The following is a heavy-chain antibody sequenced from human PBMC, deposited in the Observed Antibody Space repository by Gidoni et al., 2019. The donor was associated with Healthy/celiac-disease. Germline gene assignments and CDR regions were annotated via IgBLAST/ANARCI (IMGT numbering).Heavy chain of an antibody. V-gene: IGHV4-39*01. D-gene: IGHD1-26*01. J-gene: IGHJ6*03. CDR1: GGSISSSSYY. CDR2: IDYSGST. CDR3: CPLPTNDYYRDRYYYYMDV. Sequence: QLQLQESGPGLVKPSETLSLTCTVSGGSISSSSYYWGWIRQPPGKGLEWIGSIDYSGSTYYNTSLKSGVTISVDTSKNQFSLKLSSVTAADTAVYYCCPLPTNDYYRDRYYYYMDVWGKGTTVTVSS.